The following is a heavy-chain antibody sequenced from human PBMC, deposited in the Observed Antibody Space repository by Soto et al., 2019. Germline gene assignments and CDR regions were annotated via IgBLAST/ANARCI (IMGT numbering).Heavy chain of an antibody. CDR1: GGSFSGYY. D-gene: IGHD7-27*01. CDR2: INHSGST. Sequence: SETQSLTCAVYGGSFSGYYWSWIRQPPGKGLEWIGEINHSGSTNYNPSLKSRVTISVDTSKNQFSLKLSSVTAADTAVYYCARSGDGGYYYGMDVWGQGTTVTVSS. CDR3: ARSGDGGYYYGMDV. V-gene: IGHV4-34*01. J-gene: IGHJ6*02.